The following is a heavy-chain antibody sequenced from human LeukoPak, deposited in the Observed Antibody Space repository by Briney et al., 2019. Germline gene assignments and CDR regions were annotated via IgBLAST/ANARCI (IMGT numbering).Heavy chain of an antibody. J-gene: IGHJ5*02. CDR3: ARDAKYVWGNYRWFDP. CDR2: MIYSGYT. CDR1: GGSISSGGYY. V-gene: IGHV4-31*03. Sequence: SETLSLTCTVSGGSISSGGYYWSWIRQHPGKGLEWIGYMIYSGYTHYNPSLKSRVTISVDTSNNQFFMKLSSVTAADTAVYYCARDAKYVWGNYRWFDPWGQGILVTVSS. D-gene: IGHD3-16*02.